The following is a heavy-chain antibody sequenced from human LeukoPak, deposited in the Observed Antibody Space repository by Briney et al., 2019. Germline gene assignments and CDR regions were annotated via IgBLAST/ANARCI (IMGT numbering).Heavy chain of an antibody. CDR2: INHSGST. V-gene: IGHV4-34*01. J-gene: IGHJ6*03. CDR3: ARGYSSSWYFYYYMDV. D-gene: IGHD6-13*01. CDR1: GGSFSGYY. Sequence: PSETLSLTCAVYGGSFSGYYWSWIRQPPGKGLEWIGEINHSGSTNYNPSLKSRVTISVDTSKNQFSLKLSSVTAADTAVYYCARGYSSSWYFYYYMDVWGKGTTVTVSS.